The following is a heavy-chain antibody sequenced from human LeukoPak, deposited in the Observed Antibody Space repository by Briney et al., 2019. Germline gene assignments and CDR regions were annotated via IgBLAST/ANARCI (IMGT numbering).Heavy chain of an antibody. CDR3: ARAAGDYDLYYYYGMDV. D-gene: IGHD4-17*01. J-gene: IGHJ6*02. CDR1: EFTFSRYS. Sequence: PGGSLRLSCAASEFTFSRYSMSWVRQAPGKGLEWVSVIYSGGSTYYADSVKGRFTISRDNSKNTLYLQMNSLRAEDTAVYYCARAAGDYDLYYYYGMDVWGQGTTVTVSS. V-gene: IGHV3-53*01. CDR2: IYSGGST.